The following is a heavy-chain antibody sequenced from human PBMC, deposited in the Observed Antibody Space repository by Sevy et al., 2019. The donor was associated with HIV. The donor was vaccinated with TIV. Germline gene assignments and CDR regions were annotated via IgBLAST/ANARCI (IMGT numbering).Heavy chain of an antibody. D-gene: IGHD4-17*01. V-gene: IGHV1-18*01. J-gene: IGHJ4*02. Sequence: ASVKVSCKASGYTFSSYDITWVRQAPGQGLEWMGWIRAYNGNTNCAQKLQGRVTMPTDTSTSTAYMELRSLRSDDTAVYYSARGDGRDYYFFDYWGQGTLVTVSS. CDR1: GYTFSSYD. CDR3: ARGDGRDYYFFDY. CDR2: IRAYNGNT.